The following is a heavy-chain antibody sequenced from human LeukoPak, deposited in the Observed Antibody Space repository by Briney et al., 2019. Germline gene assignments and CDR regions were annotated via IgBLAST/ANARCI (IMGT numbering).Heavy chain of an antibody. J-gene: IGHJ4*02. CDR2: INPNSGGT. V-gene: IGHV1-2*02. CDR3: AREEYCSSTSCYTEY. D-gene: IGHD2-2*02. CDR1: GYTFTGYY. Sequence: ASVKVSCKASGYTFTGYYMHRVRQAPGQGLEWMGWINPNSGGTNYAQKFQGRVTMTRDTSISTAYMELSRLRSDDTAVYYCAREEYCSSTSCYTEYWGQGTLVTVSS.